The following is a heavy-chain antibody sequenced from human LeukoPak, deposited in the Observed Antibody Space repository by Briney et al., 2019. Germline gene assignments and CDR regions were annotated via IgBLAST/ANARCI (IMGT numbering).Heavy chain of an antibody. CDR3: ARTATYTVASID. CDR2: IYHSGST. Sequence: SETLSLTCTVSGGPLTNGDYYWSWIRQPPGKGLEWIGYIYHSGSTSFNPSLGSRLTISVDTSRNQFSLGLTSVTAADTALYYCARTATYTVASIDWGQGTLVTVSS. V-gene: IGHV4-30-4*01. CDR1: GGPLTNGDYY. J-gene: IGHJ4*02. D-gene: IGHD5-12*01.